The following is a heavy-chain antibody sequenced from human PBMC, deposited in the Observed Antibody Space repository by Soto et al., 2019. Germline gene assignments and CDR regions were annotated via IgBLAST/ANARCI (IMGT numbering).Heavy chain of an antibody. J-gene: IGHJ4*02. CDR2: VLDTGTT. V-gene: IGHV4-39*01. CDR1: GGSVSSGGNY. Sequence: QLQLQESGPGLVKPSETLSLTCAVSGGSVSSGGNYWGWIRQSPGKGLEWIGSVLDTGTTHYNPSLTSRLTISVATSKNQFSLNVNSVTAADTAVYYCARGLSSPSAAGVWGQGTLVTVSS. D-gene: IGHD6-6*01. CDR3: ARGLSSPSAAGV.